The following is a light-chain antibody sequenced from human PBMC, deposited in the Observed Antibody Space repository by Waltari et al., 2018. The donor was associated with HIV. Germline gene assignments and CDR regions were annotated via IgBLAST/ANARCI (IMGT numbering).Light chain of an antibody. CDR2: RND. J-gene: IGLJ3*02. V-gene: IGLV1-47*01. Sequence: QSVLTQPPSASGTPGQRVSISCSGSSSNIGSNYVYCSQQLPGTAPKLLMYRNDERPSGVPDRFSGSKSGTSASLAISGLRSEDEADYYCAAWDDSLSAWVFGGGTKLTVL. CDR3: AAWDDSLSAWV. CDR1: SSNIGSNY.